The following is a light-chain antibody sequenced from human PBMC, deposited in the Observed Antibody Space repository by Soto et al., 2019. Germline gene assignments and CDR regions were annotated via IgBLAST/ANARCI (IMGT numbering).Light chain of an antibody. CDR2: GAS. J-gene: IGKJ1*01. CDR3: QQHNKWPPET. Sequence: QSPATLASSPAGTGALSCRPSQSVSNSLAWYQQRPGQAPRLLLYGASTRATGIPARFSGSGAGTEFTLTTSSLQSADFAVYYCQQHNKWPPETFGQGTKVDI. V-gene: IGKV3-15*01. CDR1: QSVSNS.